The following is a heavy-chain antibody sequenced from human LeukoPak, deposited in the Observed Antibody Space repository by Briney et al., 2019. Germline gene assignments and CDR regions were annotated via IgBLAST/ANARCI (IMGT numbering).Heavy chain of an antibody. V-gene: IGHV4-4*07. CDR1: GGSISTYY. D-gene: IGHD3-9*01. Sequence: SETLSLTCTVSGGSISTYYWSWIREPAGKGLGWSGLIYTSASTNYNPSLTCRVTMSIDTSKNQFSLKLCSVTAADTAVYYCARVTIFSYAFDIWGQGTMVTVSS. J-gene: IGHJ3*02. CDR3: ARVTIFSYAFDI. CDR2: IYTSAST.